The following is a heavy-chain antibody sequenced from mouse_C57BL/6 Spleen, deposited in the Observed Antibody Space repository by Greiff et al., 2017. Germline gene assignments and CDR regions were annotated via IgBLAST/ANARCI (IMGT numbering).Heavy chain of an antibody. CDR3: AREGITTVVGGYFDV. D-gene: IGHD1-1*01. J-gene: IGHJ1*03. V-gene: IGHV5-4*01. CDR2: ISDGGSYT. CDR1: GFTFSSYA. Sequence: EVQGVESGGGLVKPGGSLKLSCAASGFTFSSYAMSWVRQTPEKRLEWVATISDGGSYTYYPDNVKGRFTISRDNAKNNLYLQMSHLKSEDTAMYYCAREGITTVVGGYFDVWGTGTTVTVSS.